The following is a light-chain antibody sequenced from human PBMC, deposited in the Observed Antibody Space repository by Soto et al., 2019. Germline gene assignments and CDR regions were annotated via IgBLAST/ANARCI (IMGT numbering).Light chain of an antibody. CDR2: DNR. J-gene: IGLJ2*01. V-gene: IGLV1-40*01. Sequence: QSVLTQPPSVSGAPGQRVTISCTGSSSNIGAPFDVHWYQQLPGAAPKLVIYDNRRRPSGVPDRFSGSKSGTSASLAIIGLQAEDEADYYCQSYDSSLRGSVFGGGTKVTVL. CDR3: QSYDSSLRGSV. CDR1: SSNIGAPFD.